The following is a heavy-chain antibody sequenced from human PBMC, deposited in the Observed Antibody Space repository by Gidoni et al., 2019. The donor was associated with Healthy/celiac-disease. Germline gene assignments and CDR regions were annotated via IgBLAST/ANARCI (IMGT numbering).Heavy chain of an antibody. Sequence: QVQLQQWGAGLWKPSETLSLTCAVYGGSFSGYYWSWIRQPPGKGLEWIGEINHSGSTNYNPSLKSRVTMSVDTSKNQFSLKLSSVTAADTAVYYCARGRGRVYVYWGQGTLVTVSS. V-gene: IGHV4-34*01. J-gene: IGHJ4*02. CDR2: INHSGST. CDR3: ARGRGRVYVY. CDR1: GGSFSGYY. D-gene: IGHD3-16*01.